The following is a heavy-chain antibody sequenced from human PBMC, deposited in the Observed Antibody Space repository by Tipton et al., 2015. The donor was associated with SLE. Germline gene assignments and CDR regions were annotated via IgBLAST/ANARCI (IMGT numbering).Heavy chain of an antibody. J-gene: IGHJ4*02. CDR2: IRSMAYGGTP. V-gene: IGHV3-49*04. CDR1: GFNFADYA. D-gene: IGHD3-22*01. Sequence: SLRLSCAASGFNFADYAMTWVRQAPGKGLEWVGSIRSMAYGGTPEYAASVKDRFIISRDDSRGTAYLQVTSLKTEDTAVYYCTRTGIGYYDSTGYFDYWGQGTLVTVSS. CDR3: TRTGIGYYDSTGYFDY.